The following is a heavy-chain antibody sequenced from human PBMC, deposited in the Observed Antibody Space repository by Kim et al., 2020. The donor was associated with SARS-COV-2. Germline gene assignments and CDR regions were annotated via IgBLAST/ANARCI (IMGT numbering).Heavy chain of an antibody. D-gene: IGHD6-13*01. J-gene: IGHJ3*02. Sequence: ADSVKGRFTISRDNSKNTLFLQMNSLRAEDTAVYYCAKIYSSSWYDAFDIWGQGTMVTVSS. CDR3: AKIYSSSWYDAFDI. V-gene: IGHV3-23*01.